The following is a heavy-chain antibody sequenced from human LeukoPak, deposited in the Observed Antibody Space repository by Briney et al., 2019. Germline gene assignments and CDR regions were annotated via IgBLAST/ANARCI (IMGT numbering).Heavy chain of an antibody. D-gene: IGHD1-26*01. V-gene: IGHV3-48*02. J-gene: IGHJ4*02. CDR1: GFTFTDHP. CDR3: ASSGSYRFDY. CDR2: ITASGTAM. Sequence: PGESLRLSCVASGFTFTDHPMNWVRQAPGKGLEWVSHITASGTAMFYADSVKGRFTISRDNAKNSLYLQMNSLRDEDTAVYYCASSGSYRFDYWGQGTLVTVSS.